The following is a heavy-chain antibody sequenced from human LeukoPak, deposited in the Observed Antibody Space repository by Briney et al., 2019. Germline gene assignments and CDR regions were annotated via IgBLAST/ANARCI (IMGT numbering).Heavy chain of an antibody. Sequence: GSLRLSCATSGFTFDDYGMSWVRQAPGKGLEWVSGINWNGGSTGYADSVKGRFTISRDSAKNSLYLQMNSLRAEDTASYYCATDRHCSSSSCPHDYWGHGTVVTVSS. CDR3: ATDRHCSSSSCPHDY. CDR1: GFTFDDYG. D-gene: IGHD2-2*01. J-gene: IGHJ4*01. V-gene: IGHV3-20*04. CDR2: INWNGGST.